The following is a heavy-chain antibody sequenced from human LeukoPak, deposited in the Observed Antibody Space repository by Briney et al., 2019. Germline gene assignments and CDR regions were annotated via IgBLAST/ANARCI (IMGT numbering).Heavy chain of an antibody. CDR2: INSDASST. CDR1: GFTYSNYW. Sequence: GGSLRLSCAASGFTYSNYWMHWVRQTPGKGLVWVSRINSDASSTSYADSMKGRFTISRDDSKNTLYIQMSSLRAEDTAVYYCLVGASGLSDYWGQGTLVTVSS. V-gene: IGHV3-74*01. D-gene: IGHD1-26*01. J-gene: IGHJ4*02. CDR3: LVGASGLSDY.